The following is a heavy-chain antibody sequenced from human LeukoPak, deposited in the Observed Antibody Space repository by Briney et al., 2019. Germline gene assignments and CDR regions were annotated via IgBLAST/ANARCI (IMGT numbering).Heavy chain of an antibody. V-gene: IGHV1-18*01. CDR3: AREGSGGRGYQLLYPYYYYGMDV. J-gene: IGHJ6*02. CDR1: GGTFSSYA. D-gene: IGHD2-2*02. Sequence: GASVKVSCKASGGTFSSYAISWVRQAPGQGLEWMGWISAYNGNTNYAQKLQGRVTMTTDTSTSTAYMELRSLRSDDTAVYYCAREGSGGRGYQLLYPYYYYGMDVWGQGTTVTVSS. CDR2: ISAYNGNT.